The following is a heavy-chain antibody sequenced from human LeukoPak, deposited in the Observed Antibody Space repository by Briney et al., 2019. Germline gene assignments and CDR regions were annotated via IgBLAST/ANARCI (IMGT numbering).Heavy chain of an antibody. CDR1: GGSISSYY. D-gene: IGHD2-21*02. Sequence: SETLSLTCTVSGGSISSYYWSWIRQPPGKGLEWIGYIYYSGSTNYNPSLKSRVTISVDTSKNQFSLKLSSVTAADAAVYYCAREDCGGDCYSNWGQGTLVTVSS. V-gene: IGHV4-59*01. CDR3: AREDCGGDCYSN. J-gene: IGHJ4*02. CDR2: IYYSGST.